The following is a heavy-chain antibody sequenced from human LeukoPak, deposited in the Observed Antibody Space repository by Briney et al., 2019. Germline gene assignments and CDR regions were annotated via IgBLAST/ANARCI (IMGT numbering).Heavy chain of an antibody. Sequence: ASVKVSCKASGYTFTSYGISWVRQAPGQGLEWMGWINPNSGGTNYVQKFQGRVTMTRDTSISTAYMELSRLRSDDTAVYYCARDLGEYQLLYWFDPWGQGTLVTVSS. D-gene: IGHD2-2*01. CDR2: INPNSGGT. J-gene: IGHJ5*02. CDR1: GYTFTSYG. CDR3: ARDLGEYQLLYWFDP. V-gene: IGHV1-2*02.